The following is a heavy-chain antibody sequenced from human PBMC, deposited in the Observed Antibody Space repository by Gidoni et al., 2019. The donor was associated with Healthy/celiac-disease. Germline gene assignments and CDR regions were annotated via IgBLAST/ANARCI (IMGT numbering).Heavy chain of an antibody. CDR3: ARSSKWLVPDWFDP. CDR2: ISSSSSTI. Sequence: EVQLVESGGGLVQPGGSLRLSCAASGCTFSSYSMNWVRQAPGKGLEWVSYISSSSSTIYYADSVKGRFTISRDNAKNSLYLQMHSLRDEDTAVYYCARSSKWLVPDWFDPWGQGTLVTVSS. J-gene: IGHJ5*02. D-gene: IGHD6-19*01. V-gene: IGHV3-48*02. CDR1: GCTFSSYS.